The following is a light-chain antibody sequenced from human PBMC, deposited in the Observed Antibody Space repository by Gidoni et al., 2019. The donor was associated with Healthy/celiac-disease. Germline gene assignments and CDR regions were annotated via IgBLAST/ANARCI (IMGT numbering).Light chain of an antibody. J-gene: IGLJ2*01. V-gene: IGLV3-21*02. Sequence: SYVLTQPPSVSVAPGQTARITCGGNNIGSKRVHWYQQKPGQAPVLVVYDDSHRPSGIPERFSGSNSGNTATLTISRVEAGDEADYYCQVWDSSSDLGVFGGGTKLTVL. CDR1: NIGSKR. CDR2: DDS. CDR3: QVWDSSSDLGV.